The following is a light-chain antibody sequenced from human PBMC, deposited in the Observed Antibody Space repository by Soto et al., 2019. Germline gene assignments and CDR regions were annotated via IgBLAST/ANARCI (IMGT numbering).Light chain of an antibody. CDR3: AAWDDSLNGVV. V-gene: IGLV1-44*01. CDR2: SNN. J-gene: IGLJ2*01. Sequence: QSVLTQPHSASGTPGQRVTISGSGSSSNIGSNTVNWYQQLPGTAPKLLIYSNNQRPSGVPDRFSGSKSGTSASLAISGLQSEDEADYYCAAWDDSLNGVVFGGGTKVTVL. CDR1: SSNIGSNT.